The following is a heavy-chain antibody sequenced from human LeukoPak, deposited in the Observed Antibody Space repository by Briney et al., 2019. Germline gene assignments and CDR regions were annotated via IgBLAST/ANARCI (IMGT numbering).Heavy chain of an antibody. CDR1: GFSFSIYG. Sequence: GSLRLSCAASGFSFSIYGMSWVRQPPGKGLEWIGEINHSGSTNYNPSLKSRVTISVDTSKNQFSLKLSSVTAADTAVYYCARGGLMVYAVRVQNDAFDIWGQGTMVTVSS. J-gene: IGHJ3*02. CDR2: INHSGST. D-gene: IGHD2-8*01. V-gene: IGHV4-34*01. CDR3: ARGGLMVYAVRVQNDAFDI.